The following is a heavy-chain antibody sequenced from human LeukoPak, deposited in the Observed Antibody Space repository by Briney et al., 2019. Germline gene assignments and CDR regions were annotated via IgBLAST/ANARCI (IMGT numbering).Heavy chain of an antibody. Sequence: GGSLRLSCAASGFTFSSYAMHWVRQAPGKGLEGVAVISYDGSNKYYADSVKGRFTISRDNSKNTLYLQMNSLRAEDTAVYYCARDPRPIYYYDSSGYFGNFDYWGQGTLVTVSS. V-gene: IGHV3-30-3*01. J-gene: IGHJ4*02. CDR1: GFTFSSYA. CDR3: ARDPRPIYYYDSSGYFGNFDY. CDR2: ISYDGSNK. D-gene: IGHD3-22*01.